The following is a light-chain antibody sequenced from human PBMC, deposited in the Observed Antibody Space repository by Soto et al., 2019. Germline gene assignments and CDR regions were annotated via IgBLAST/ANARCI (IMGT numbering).Light chain of an antibody. CDR3: QSYDRSLSGYV. CDR1: SSNIGAGYD. Sequence: QTVVTQPPSVSGAPGQRVTISCTGSSSNIGAGYDVHWYQQLPGTAPKLLIYGNSDRPSGVPDRFSGSKSGTSASLAITGLQAEDEADYYCQSYDRSLSGYVFGGGTQLTVL. J-gene: IGLJ7*01. CDR2: GNS. V-gene: IGLV1-40*01.